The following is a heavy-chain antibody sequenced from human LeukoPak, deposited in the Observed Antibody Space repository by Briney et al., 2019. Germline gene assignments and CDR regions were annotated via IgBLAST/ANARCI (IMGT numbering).Heavy chain of an antibody. CDR1: GFIFSSYG. Sequence: GGSLRLSCTGSGFIFSSYGLFWVRQAPGKGLEWVSAISSGGAYTYYADSVKGRFTVSRDNALNSVSLQMNGLRAEDTAIYYCARDPEVPDYYSYMDVWGKGTTVTVSS. V-gene: IGHV3-21*01. CDR2: ISSGGAYT. J-gene: IGHJ6*03. CDR3: ARDPEVPDYYSYMDV.